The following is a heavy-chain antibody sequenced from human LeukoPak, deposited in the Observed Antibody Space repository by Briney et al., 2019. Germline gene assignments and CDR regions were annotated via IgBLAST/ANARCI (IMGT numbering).Heavy chain of an antibody. V-gene: IGHV3-15*01. CDR1: GFTFNNAW. D-gene: IGHD1-26*01. J-gene: IGHJ4*02. CDR2: IKSKTDGGTT. CDR3: TTENRWEVLFDH. Sequence: SGGSLRLSCAASGFTFNNAWMSWVRQAPGKGLEWIGHIKSKTDGGTTDYAAPVKGRFTISRDDSENTQYLQMNSLKTEDTAVYYCTTENRWEVLFDHWGQGTLVTVSS.